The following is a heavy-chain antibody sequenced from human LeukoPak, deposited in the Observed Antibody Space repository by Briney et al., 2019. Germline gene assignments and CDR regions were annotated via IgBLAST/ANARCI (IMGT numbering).Heavy chain of an antibody. CDR3: VGGVGWLSDY. Sequence: GGSLRLSCAASGFTFSTYGMHWVRQAPGKGLEWVSFIHYDGSNKYYVDSVKGRFTISRDNSKNMVYLQMNSLRAEDTAVYYCVGGVGWLSDYWGQGTLVTVSS. V-gene: IGHV3-30*02. D-gene: IGHD3-16*01. CDR2: IHYDGSNK. J-gene: IGHJ4*02. CDR1: GFTFSTYG.